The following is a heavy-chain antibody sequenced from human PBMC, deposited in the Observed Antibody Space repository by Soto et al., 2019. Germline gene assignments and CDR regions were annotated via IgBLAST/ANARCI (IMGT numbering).Heavy chain of an antibody. J-gene: IGHJ3*01. V-gene: IGHV4-31*02. CDR3: ATSPPGDNDAFDV. CDR2: ISYFGDT. D-gene: IGHD4-17*01. Sequence: WTWIRQRPGKGLEWIGHISYFGDTHYSPSLTSRVTISLDPSKNQFSLELTSVKAADTAVYYCATSPPGDNDAFDVWGQGTLVSVPS.